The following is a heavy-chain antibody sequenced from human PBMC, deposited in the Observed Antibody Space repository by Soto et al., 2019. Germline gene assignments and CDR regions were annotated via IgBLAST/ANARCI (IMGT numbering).Heavy chain of an antibody. CDR3: ARNYYDSSDRDYLDY. CDR2: INSITGGT. J-gene: IGHJ4*02. Sequence: GASVKVSFKASGYTFTSYYIHWVRQAPGQGLDWMGWINSITGGTNYAPKFQGRVTMPRDTSITTAYMELSRLRSDDTAVYYCARNYYDSSDRDYLDYWGQGTPVTVSS. CDR1: GYTFTSYY. D-gene: IGHD3-22*01. V-gene: IGHV1-2*02.